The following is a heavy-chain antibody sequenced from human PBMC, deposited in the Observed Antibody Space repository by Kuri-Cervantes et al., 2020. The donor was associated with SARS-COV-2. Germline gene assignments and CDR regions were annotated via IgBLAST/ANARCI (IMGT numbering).Heavy chain of an antibody. CDR2: FDPEDGET. V-gene: IGHV1-24*01. J-gene: IGHJ4*02. CDR1: GGTFSSYA. Sequence: ASVKVSCKASGGTFSSYAISWVRQAPGKGLEWMGGFDPEDGETIYAQKFQGRVTMTEDTSTDTAYMELSSLRSEDTAVYYCAREAEYCSSTSCYKRQYYFDYWGQGTLVTVSS. D-gene: IGHD2-2*02. CDR3: AREAEYCSSTSCYKRQYYFDY.